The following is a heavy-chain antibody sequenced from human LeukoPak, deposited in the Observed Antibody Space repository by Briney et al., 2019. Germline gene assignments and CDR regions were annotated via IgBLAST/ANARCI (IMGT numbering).Heavy chain of an antibody. J-gene: IGHJ3*02. CDR1: GFTFSTNS. CDR2: LGGSGATT. D-gene: IGHD4-11*01. V-gene: IGHV3-23*01. CDR3: AKERLTTTAFDI. Sequence: GGSLRLSCAASGFTFSTNSMSWVRQALGKGLEWVSILGGSGATTYYADSVKGRFTISRDNSKNMLYLQMNSLRAEDTAVYYCAKERLTTTAFDIWGQGTMVTVSS.